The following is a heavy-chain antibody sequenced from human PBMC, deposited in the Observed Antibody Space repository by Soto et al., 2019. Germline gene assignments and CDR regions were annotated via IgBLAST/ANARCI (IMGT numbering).Heavy chain of an antibody. V-gene: IGHV3-23*01. CDR1: GFTFSSYA. D-gene: IGHD6-19*01. J-gene: IGHJ4*02. Sequence: EVRLLESGGGLVQPGGSLRLSCAASGFTFSSYAMSWVRQAPGKGLEWVSAISGSGGSTYYADSVKGRFTISRDNSKNTLYLQMNSLRAEDTAVYYCAKDHGGGQWLATPLPYYFDYWGQGTLVTVSS. CDR2: ISGSGGST. CDR3: AKDHGGGQWLATPLPYYFDY.